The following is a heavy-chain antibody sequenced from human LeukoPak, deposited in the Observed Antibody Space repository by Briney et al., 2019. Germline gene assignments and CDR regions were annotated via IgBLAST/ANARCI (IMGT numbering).Heavy chain of an antibody. Sequence: GRSLRLSCAASGFTFSSYSMTWVRQAPGKGLEWVSYISSSSSTIYYADSVKGRFTISRDNAKNSLYLQMNSLRDEDTAVYYCARDGNYDFWSGYPSRLEYWGQGTLVTVSS. CDR2: ISSSSSTI. D-gene: IGHD3-3*01. CDR1: GFTFSSYS. V-gene: IGHV3-48*02. CDR3: ARDGNYDFWSGYPSRLEY. J-gene: IGHJ4*02.